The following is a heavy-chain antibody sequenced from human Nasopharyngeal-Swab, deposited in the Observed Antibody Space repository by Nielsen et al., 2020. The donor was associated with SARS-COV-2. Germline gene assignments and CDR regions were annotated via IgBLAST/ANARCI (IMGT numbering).Heavy chain of an antibody. J-gene: IGHJ5*02. CDR1: GGAISSGDYY. D-gene: IGHD2-15*01. V-gene: IGHV4-30-4*01. CDR2: IYYSGFS. Sequence: SETLSLTCSVSGGAISSGDYYWTWIRQPPGKGLEWIGYIYYSGFSQYNPSLESRVALSVDTSKTQFSLRLTSVTAADTALYYCARAGGYCSGGSCDCFDVWCQGTLVTVSS. CDR3: ARAGGYCSGGSCDCFDV.